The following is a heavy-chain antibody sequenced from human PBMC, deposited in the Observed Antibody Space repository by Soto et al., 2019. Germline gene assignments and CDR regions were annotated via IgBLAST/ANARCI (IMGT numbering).Heavy chain of an antibody. D-gene: IGHD3-22*01. CDR2: KSYNGNKK. CDR3: AREQFEDGRGHYDH. CDR1: GFAFSTSV. J-gene: IGHJ4*02. Sequence: QVQLVESGGGVVQPGGSLRLSCAASGFAFSTSVIHWVRQAPGKGLEWMAHKSYNGNKKHYADSVKGRFTVSRDISESTLYLQMNSLRAEDTAVYYCAREQFEDGRGHYDHWGQGTLVSVSS. V-gene: IGHV3-30*03.